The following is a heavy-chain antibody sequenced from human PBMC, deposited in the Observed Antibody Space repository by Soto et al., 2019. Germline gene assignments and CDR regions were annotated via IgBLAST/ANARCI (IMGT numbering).Heavy chain of an antibody. J-gene: IGHJ4*02. V-gene: IGHV4-39*01. CDR3: ARRTVNIRTFYSGLKTHCFDY. Sequence: QLQLHESGPGLVKPSETLSLTCAVSGDSMSSSDYYWGWIRQPPGKGLEWIGSIYYSGSTYYNPSRQSRVAISVDTSKNPFSLKLKSVTAADTAIYYCARRTVNIRTFYSGLKTHCFDYWGQGAPVTVSS. CDR1: GDSMSSSDYY. CDR2: IYYSGST. D-gene: IGHD6-19*01.